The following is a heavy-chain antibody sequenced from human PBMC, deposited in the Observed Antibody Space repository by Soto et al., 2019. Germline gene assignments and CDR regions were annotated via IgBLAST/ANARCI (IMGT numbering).Heavy chain of an antibody. CDR2: FYYTGGT. D-gene: IGHD3-3*01. J-gene: IGHJ4*02. Sequence: SETLSLTCTVSGASISSSRSYWGWVRQPPGKGLEWMVSFYYTGGTYSTYYNPSLKSRVTISVDTSKSQFSLNLRSVTAADTAVYYCASPRQGNYDFLSGYYALDYWGQGTLVTVSS. CDR3: ASPRQGNYDFLSGYYALDY. CDR1: GASISSSRSY. V-gene: IGHV4-39*01.